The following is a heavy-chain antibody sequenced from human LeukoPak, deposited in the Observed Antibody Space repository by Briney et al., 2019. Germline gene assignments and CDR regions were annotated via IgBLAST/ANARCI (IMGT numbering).Heavy chain of an antibody. CDR2: ISNDGSSE. J-gene: IGHJ4*02. V-gene: IGHV3-30*18. D-gene: IGHD3-22*01. Sequence: GGSLRLSCAASGFTFSDYGMHWVRQAPGKGLEWVAIISNDGSSEYYADSVKGRFTISRDNSRDTLFLQMTSLRPEDTAVYYCAKDEDSLLHYYDGGGYLALDYWGQGTLVTVSS. CDR3: AKDEDSLLHYYDGGGYLALDY. CDR1: GFTFSDYG.